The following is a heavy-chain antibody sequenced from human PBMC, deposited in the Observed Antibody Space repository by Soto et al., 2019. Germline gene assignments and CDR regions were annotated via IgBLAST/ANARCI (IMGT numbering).Heavy chain of an antibody. V-gene: IGHV4-34*01. CDR1: GGSFSGYY. D-gene: IGHD6-19*01. CDR2: INHSGST. J-gene: IGHJ4*02. Sequence: QVQLQQWGAGLLKPSETLSLTCAVYGGSFSGYYWSWIRQPPGKGLEWIGEINHSGSTNYNPSLKSRVTISVDTSKNQFSLKLSSVTAADTAVYYCARGSGWHRALFDYWGQGTLVTVSS. CDR3: ARGSGWHRALFDY.